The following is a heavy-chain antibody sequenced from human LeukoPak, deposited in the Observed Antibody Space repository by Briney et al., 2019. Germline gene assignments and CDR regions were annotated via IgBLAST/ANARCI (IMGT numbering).Heavy chain of an antibody. CDR2: INWNGGST. D-gene: IGHD6-13*01. CDR3: ARDIAAAGPYYFDH. CDR1: GFTFDDYG. V-gene: IGHV3-20*04. J-gene: IGHJ4*02. Sequence: GGSLRLSCAASGFTFDDYGMNWVRQAPGKGLEWVSGINWNGGSTAYADSVKGRFTISRDNAKNSLYLQMSSLRAEDTAFYYCARDIAAAGPYYFDHWGQGTLVTVSS.